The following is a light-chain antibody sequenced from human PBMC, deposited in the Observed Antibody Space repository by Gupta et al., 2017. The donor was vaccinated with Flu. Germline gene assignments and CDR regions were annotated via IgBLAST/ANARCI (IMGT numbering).Light chain of an antibody. CDR1: QSIATW. CDR2: KAS. J-gene: IGKJ1*01. CDR3: QQYNSYRA. V-gene: IGKV1-5*03. Sequence: VGDRVTITCRASQSIATWLAWYQQKPGKAPKLLIYKASNLESGVPSRFSGSGSGTEFTLTINSLQPDDFATYYCQQYNSYRAFGQGTKVEIK.